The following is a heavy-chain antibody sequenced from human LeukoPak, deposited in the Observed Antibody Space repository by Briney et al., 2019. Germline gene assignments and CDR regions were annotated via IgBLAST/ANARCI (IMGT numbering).Heavy chain of an antibody. CDR2: ISSSSSYI. CDR3: ASELVGSNRDY. D-gene: IGHD1-26*01. CDR1: GFTFGSYS. J-gene: IGHJ4*02. Sequence: PGGSLRLSCAASGFTFGSYSMNWVRQAPGKGLEWVSSISSSSSYIYYADSVKGRFTISRDNAKNSLYLQMNSLRAEDTAVYYCASELVGSNRDYWGQGTLVTVSS. V-gene: IGHV3-21*01.